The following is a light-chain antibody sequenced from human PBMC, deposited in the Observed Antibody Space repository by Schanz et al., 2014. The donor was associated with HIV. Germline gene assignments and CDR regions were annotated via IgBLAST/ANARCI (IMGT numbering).Light chain of an antibody. Sequence: QSALTQPASVSGSPGQSITISCTGTSSDVGGYNYVSWYQQHPGKAPKLMIYDVTNRPSGVSNRFSGSKSGNTASLTISGLQAEDEADYYCSSYTNSSPWVFGGGTKVTVL. V-gene: IGLV2-14*03. J-gene: IGLJ3*02. CDR3: SSYTNSSPWV. CDR1: SSDVGGYNY. CDR2: DVT.